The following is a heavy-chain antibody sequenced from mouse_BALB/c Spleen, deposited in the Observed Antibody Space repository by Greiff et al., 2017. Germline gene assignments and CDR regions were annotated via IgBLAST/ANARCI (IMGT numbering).Heavy chain of an antibody. D-gene: IGHD6-1*01. V-gene: IGHV2-9*02. J-gene: IGHJ3*01. Sequence: QVQLKQSGPGLVAPSQSLSITCTVSGFSLTSYGVHWVRQPPGKGLEWLGVIWAGGSTNYNSALMSRLSISKDNSKSQVFLKMNSLQTDDTAMYYCARDFLPAWFAYWGQGTLVTVSA. CDR1: GFSLTSYG. CDR3: ARDFLPAWFAY. CDR2: IWAGGST.